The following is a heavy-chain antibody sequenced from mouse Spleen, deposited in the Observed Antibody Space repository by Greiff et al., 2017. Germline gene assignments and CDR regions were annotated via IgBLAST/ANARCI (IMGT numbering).Heavy chain of an antibody. D-gene: IGHD1-2*01. CDR2: IDPNSGGS. J-gene: IGHJ2*01. V-gene: IGHV1-72*01. CDR1: GYTFTSYW. CDR3: ARSITTATRDYFDY. Sequence: QVQLKQPGAELVKPGASVKLSCKASGYTFTSYWMHWVKQRPGRGLEWIGRIDPNSGGSKYNEKFESKATLTVDKPSSTAYMQLSSLTSEDSAVYYCARSITTATRDYFDYWGRGTTLTVSS.